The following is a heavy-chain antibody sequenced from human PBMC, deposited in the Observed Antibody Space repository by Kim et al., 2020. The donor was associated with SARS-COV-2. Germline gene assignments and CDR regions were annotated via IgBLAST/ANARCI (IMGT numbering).Heavy chain of an antibody. CDR2: IKSKTDGGTV. Sequence: GWSLRLSCAASGFTFNNAWMSWVRQASGKGLEWVGRIKSKTDGGTVDYAAPVKGRFTISRDDSKNTLYLQMNSLKNEDTGVYYCSTVGWVLPGLDGGQGTLVTVSS. CDR1: GFTFNNAW. J-gene: IGHJ4*02. V-gene: IGHV3-15*01. D-gene: IGHD1-1*01. CDR3: STVGWVLPGLD.